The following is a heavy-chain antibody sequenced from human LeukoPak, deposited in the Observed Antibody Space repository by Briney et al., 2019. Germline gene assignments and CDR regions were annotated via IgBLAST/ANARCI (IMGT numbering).Heavy chain of an antibody. CDR2: ISIISSYI. J-gene: IGHJ2*01. V-gene: IGHV3-21*06. D-gene: IGHD2-21*01. CDR3: ARALYRQHIVVVNAKNYWYFDL. CDR1: GFTFSSYS. Sequence: GGSLRLSCAASGFTFSSYSMNWVRQAPGKGLEWVSSISIISSYIYYADSVKGRFTISRDNAKNSLYLQMNSLRAEDTAVYYCARALYRQHIVVVNAKNYWYFDLWGRGTLVTVSS.